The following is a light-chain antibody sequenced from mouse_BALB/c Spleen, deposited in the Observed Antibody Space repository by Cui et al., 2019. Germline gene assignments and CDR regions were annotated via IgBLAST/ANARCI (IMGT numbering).Light chain of an antibody. Sequence: QIVLTQPPALMSASPGEKVTMTCSASSSVSYMYWYQQKPRSSPKPWIYLTSNLASGVPARFSGSGSGTSYSLTISSMEAEDAATYYCQQWSSNPRTFGAGTKLELK. CDR1: SSVSY. CDR3: QQWSSNPRT. CDR2: LTS. V-gene: IGKV4-68*01. J-gene: IGKJ5*01.